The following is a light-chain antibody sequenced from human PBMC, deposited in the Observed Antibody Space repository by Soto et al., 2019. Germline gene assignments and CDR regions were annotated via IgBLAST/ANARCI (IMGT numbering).Light chain of an antibody. Sequence: QSALTQPASVSGSPGQSITISCTGTSSDVGRYNYVSWFQQHPGKAPKLMIFEVSTRPSGVYNRFSGSKSGNTASLTISGLQIDDEADYYCCSYTRSTSAVFGGGTKLTVL. CDR3: CSYTRSTSAV. V-gene: IGLV2-14*01. J-gene: IGLJ2*01. CDR2: EVS. CDR1: SSDVGRYNY.